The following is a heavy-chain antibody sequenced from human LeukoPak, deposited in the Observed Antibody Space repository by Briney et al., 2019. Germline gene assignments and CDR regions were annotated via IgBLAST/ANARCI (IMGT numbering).Heavy chain of an antibody. J-gene: IGHJ4*02. CDR3: AKDRANFGY. V-gene: IGHV3-23*01. CDR2: ISGSGVST. Sequence: QPGASLRLSCAASGFTFSSNAMSWVRQAPGNGLEWVSGISGSGVSTYYADSVKGRFTISRDNSKNTLYLQMNSLRAEDTAVYYCAKDRANFGYWGQGTLVTVSS. CDR1: GFTFSSNA.